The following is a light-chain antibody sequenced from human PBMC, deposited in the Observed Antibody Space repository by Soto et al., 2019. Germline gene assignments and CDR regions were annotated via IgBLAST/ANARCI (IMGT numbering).Light chain of an antibody. CDR3: QQYGSSLFT. V-gene: IGKV3-20*01. Sequence: EIVLTQSPGTLSLSPGERATLSCRASQSVSSNYLAWYQQKPGQAPRLLIYGASSRATGIPDRFSGSGSGTDFTLTISRLVPEDCAVYYCQQYGSSLFTFGPGTKVDI. CDR1: QSVSSNY. J-gene: IGKJ3*01. CDR2: GAS.